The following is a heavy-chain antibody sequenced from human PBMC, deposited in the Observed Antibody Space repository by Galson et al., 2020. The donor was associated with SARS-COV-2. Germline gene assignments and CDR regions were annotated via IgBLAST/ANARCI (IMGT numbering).Heavy chain of an antibody. J-gene: IGHJ4*02. CDR3: ARDLSWGYSDY. CDR1: GGSISSRSYY. CDR2: IYYSGST. V-gene: IGHV4-39*07. D-gene: IGHD1-26*01. Sequence: ETLSLTCTVSGGSISSRSYYWGWIRQPPGKGLEWIASIYYSGSTWYKPSLKSRVTISIDTAKNQFSLKLSSVTAADTAVYYCARDLSWGYSDYWGQGTLVTVSS.